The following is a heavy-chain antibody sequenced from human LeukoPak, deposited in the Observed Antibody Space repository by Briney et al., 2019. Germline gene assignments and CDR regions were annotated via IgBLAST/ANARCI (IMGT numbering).Heavy chain of an antibody. D-gene: IGHD4-11*01. V-gene: IGHV3-74*01. CDR2: INNDGKLV. CDR1: GFIFRNYW. J-gene: IGHJ6*04. CDR3: VRGLGDV. Sequence: PGGSLRLSCSASGFIFRNYWMHWVRQAPGKGPVWVSRINNDGKLVTYADSVKGRFTISRDSAKDTVFLQMNSLRVEDTAPYYCVRGLGDVWGKGTLVTVSS.